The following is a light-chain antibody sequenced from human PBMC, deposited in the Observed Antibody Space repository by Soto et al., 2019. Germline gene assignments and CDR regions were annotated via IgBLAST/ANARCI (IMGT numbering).Light chain of an antibody. CDR2: DVS. CDR3: SSYTSSAVV. J-gene: IGLJ2*01. V-gene: IGLV2-14*01. CDR1: SSDVGGYNY. Sequence: QSVLTQPASVSGSPGQSITISCTGTSSDVGGYNYVSWYQQHPGKAPKLMIYDVSNLPSGVSNRFSGSKSGNTASLTISGLQAEDEADYYCSSYTSSAVVFGGGTKVTVL.